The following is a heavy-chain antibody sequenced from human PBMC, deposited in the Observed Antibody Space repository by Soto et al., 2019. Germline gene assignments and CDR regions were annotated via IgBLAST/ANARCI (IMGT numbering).Heavy chain of an antibody. D-gene: IGHD3-10*01. J-gene: IGHJ6*02. CDR3: ARVPPGSGTYFNYYYVMDV. CDR1: GDSISSGNYY. V-gene: IGHV4-30-4*01. Sequence: QVQLQESGPGLVKPSQTLSLSCTLSGDSISSGNYYWGWIRHSPGKGLEWIAYINYSGSTYWNQALRGRITMSVDTWKNQFSLKLRSVTAADTAVYYCARVPPGSGTYFNYYYVMDVWGQGTKVTVSS. CDR2: INYSGST.